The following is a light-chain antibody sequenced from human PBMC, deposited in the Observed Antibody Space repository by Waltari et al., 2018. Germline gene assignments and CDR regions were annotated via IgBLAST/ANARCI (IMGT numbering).Light chain of an antibody. CDR3: GTWDSSLSAWV. J-gene: IGLJ3*02. Sequence: QSVLTQPPSVSAAPGQQVTISCSGSSSNIGNFYVAWYQHLPGTAPKLFIYENNKRPSGIPDRCSGSESGTSATLGITGLQTGDEADYYCGTWDSSLSAWVFGGGTKLTVL. CDR1: SSNIGNFY. CDR2: ENN. V-gene: IGLV1-51*02.